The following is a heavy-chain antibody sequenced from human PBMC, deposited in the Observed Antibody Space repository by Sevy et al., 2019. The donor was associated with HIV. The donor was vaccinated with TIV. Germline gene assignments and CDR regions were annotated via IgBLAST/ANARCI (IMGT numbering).Heavy chain of an antibody. V-gene: IGHV3-48*03. Sequence: GGSLRLSCAASGFRFNIYERNWVRQAPGKGLEWVSYISSSGSPIYYADSVKGRFTISRDNAKSSLYLQMNSLRAEDTAVYYCVRGRAMIIYDWGQGTLVTVSS. D-gene: IGHD5-12*01. CDR3: VRGRAMIIYD. CDR1: GFRFNIYE. J-gene: IGHJ4*02. CDR2: ISSSGSPI.